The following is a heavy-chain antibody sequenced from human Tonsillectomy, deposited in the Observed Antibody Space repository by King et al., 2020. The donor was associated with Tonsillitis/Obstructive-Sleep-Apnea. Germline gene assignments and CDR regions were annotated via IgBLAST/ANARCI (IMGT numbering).Heavy chain of an antibody. V-gene: IGHV3-30*18. CDR1: GFTFTTYG. CDR3: AKGVTVAATYFHH. CDR2: ITYDGSNK. J-gene: IGHJ1*01. D-gene: IGHD6-19*01. Sequence: VQLVESGGGVVQPGRSLRLSCAASGFTFTTYGMHWVRQAPGKGLEWVAVITYDGSNKYYADSVKGRFTISRDNSKNTLFLQMNSLRAEDTDVYYCAKGVTVAATYFHHWGQGTLVTVSS.